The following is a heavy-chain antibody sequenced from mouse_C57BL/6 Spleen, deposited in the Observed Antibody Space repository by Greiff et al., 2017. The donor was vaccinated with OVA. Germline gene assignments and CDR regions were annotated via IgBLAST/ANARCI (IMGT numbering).Heavy chain of an antibody. D-gene: IGHD2-12*01. V-gene: IGHV5-6*01. CDR2: ISSGGSYT. CDR3: ARQGDSSWFAY. Sequence: EVHLVESGGDLVKPGGSLKLSCAASGFTFSSYGMSWVRQTPDKRLEWVATISSGGSYTYYPDSVKGRFTISRDNAKNTLYLQMSRLKSEDTAMYYCARQGDSSWFAYWGQGTLVTVSA. J-gene: IGHJ3*01. CDR1: GFTFSSYG.